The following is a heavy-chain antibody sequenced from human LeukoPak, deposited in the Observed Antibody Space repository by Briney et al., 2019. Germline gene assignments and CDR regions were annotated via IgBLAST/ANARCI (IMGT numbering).Heavy chain of an antibody. V-gene: IGHV4-61*02. CDR3: ARGVRPGGNFYLYYFDY. CDR1: GGSISSGSYY. Sequence: SETLSLTCTVSGGSISSGSYYWSWIRQPAGKGLEWIGRIYTSGSTNYNPSLKSRVTISVDTSKNQFSLKLSSVTAADTAVYYCARGVRPGGNFYLYYFDYWGQGTLVTVSS. J-gene: IGHJ4*02. D-gene: IGHD4-23*01. CDR2: IYTSGST.